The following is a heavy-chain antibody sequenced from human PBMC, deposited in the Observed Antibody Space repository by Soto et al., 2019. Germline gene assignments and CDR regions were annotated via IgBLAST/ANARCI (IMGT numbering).Heavy chain of an antibody. CDR3: AIVYSVNYLGYFDY. CDR1: GGPFSRGGYY. J-gene: IGHJ4*02. CDR2: IFYTGST. D-gene: IGHD6-13*01. Sequence: TLSLTCTVSGGPFSRGGYYWSWIRQHPGKGLECIGYIFYTGSTYYNPTLKSRVTMSVDTSKRQFSLNLSSLTAADTAVYYCAIVYSVNYLGYFDYWGQGALVTVSS. V-gene: IGHV4-31*03.